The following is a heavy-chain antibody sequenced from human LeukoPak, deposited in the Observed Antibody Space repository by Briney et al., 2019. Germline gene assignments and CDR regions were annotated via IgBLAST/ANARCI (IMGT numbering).Heavy chain of an antibody. D-gene: IGHD3-22*01. J-gene: IGHJ3*02. V-gene: IGHV5-51*01. CDR2: IYSGDSDT. CDR1: GYSFTSYW. Sequence: LGESLKISCKGSGYSFTSYWIGWVRQMPGKGLEWMGIIYSGDSDTRYSPSFQGQVTISADKSISTAYLQWSSLKASDTAMYYCARPDYYDSSGYYYVGAFDIWGQGTMVTVSS. CDR3: ARPDYYDSSGYYYVGAFDI.